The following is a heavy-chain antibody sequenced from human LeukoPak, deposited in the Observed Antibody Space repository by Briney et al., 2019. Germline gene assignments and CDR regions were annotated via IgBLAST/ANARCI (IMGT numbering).Heavy chain of an antibody. CDR3: AKDAGLYYYASGKLYYFDY. J-gene: IGHJ4*02. V-gene: IGHV3-23*01. Sequence: GGSPRLSCAASGFTFSSYAMTWVRQAPGKGLEWVSAISGSGGSTYYADSVKGRFTISRDNSKNTLYLQMHSLRAEDTAVYYCAKDAGLYYYASGKLYYFDYWGQGTLVTVSS. D-gene: IGHD3-10*01. CDR1: GFTFSSYA. CDR2: ISGSGGST.